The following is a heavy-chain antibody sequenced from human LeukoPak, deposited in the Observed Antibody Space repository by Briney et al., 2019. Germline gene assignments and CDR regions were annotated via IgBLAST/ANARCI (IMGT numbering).Heavy chain of an antibody. Sequence: GGSLRLSCAASGFTFDDYAMHWVRQAPGKGLEWVSGISWNSGSIGYADSVKGRFTISRDNAKNSLYLQMNSLRAEDTALYYCAKATSSSWFGDAFDIWGQGTMVTVSS. J-gene: IGHJ3*02. D-gene: IGHD6-13*01. CDR3: AKATSSSWFGDAFDI. V-gene: IGHV3-9*01. CDR1: GFTFDDYA. CDR2: ISWNSGSI.